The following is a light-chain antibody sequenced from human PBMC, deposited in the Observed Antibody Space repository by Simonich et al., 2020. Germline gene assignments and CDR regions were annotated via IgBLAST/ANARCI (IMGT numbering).Light chain of an antibody. J-gene: IGLJ3*02. Sequence: QSALTQPASVSGSPGQSITISCTGTSSDVGGYNYVSWYQHHPGKAPKLMIYDVLKRPSGVSNRFSGSKSGNTASLTISGLQAEDEADYYCSSYTSSSTLVFGGGTKLTVL. CDR2: DVL. CDR1: SSDVGGYNY. CDR3: SSYTSSSTLV. V-gene: IGLV2-14*03.